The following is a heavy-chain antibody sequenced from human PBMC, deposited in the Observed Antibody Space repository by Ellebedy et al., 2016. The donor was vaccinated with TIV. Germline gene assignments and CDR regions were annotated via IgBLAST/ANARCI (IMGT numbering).Heavy chain of an antibody. CDR3: VPRMVVAFEY. CDR2: ISNNGGST. V-gene: IGHV3-64*05. Sequence: PGGSLRLSCSASGLTFRNYAMHWVRQAPGKGLEYVSAISNNGGSTYYADSVKGRFTISRDNSKNTLYVQMSSLTPEDTAVYYCVPRMVVAFEYWGQGTLVTVSS. CDR1: GLTFRNYA. D-gene: IGHD2-21*01. J-gene: IGHJ4*02.